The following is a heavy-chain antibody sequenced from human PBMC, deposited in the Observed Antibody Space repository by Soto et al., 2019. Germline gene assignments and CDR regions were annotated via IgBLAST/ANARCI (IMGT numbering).Heavy chain of an antibody. CDR1: GYTFTSYY. Sequence: QVQLVQSGAEVKKPGASVKVSCKASGYTFTSYYMHWVRQAPGQGLEWMGIINPSGGSTSYAQKLQGRVTMTRDTSTSTVYMELSSLRSEDTAVYYCARDIGRSITMVRGVLYFDYWGQGTLVTVSS. D-gene: IGHD3-10*01. V-gene: IGHV1-46*03. CDR2: INPSGGST. CDR3: ARDIGRSITMVRGVLYFDY. J-gene: IGHJ4*02.